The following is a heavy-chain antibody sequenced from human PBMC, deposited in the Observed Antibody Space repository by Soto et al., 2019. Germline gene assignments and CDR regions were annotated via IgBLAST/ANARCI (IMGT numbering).Heavy chain of an antibody. CDR2: IYHSGIT. J-gene: IGHJ4*02. Sequence: SETLSLTCSVSGGSVSSVNDYWSWIRQHPGKGLEWIGYIYHSGITNYNPSLKSRVTISLDTSKNQCSLTLTSVTAADTAVYYCARLDLTYYFDYWGQGTPVTVSS. V-gene: IGHV4-61*01. D-gene: IGHD3-16*01. CDR1: GGSVSSVNDY. CDR3: ARLDLTYYFDY.